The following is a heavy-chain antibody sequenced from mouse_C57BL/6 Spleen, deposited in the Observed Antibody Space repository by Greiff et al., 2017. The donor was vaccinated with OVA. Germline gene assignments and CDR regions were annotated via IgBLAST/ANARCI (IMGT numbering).Heavy chain of an antibody. D-gene: IGHD2-5*01. Sequence: QVQLQQPGAELVKPGASVKMSCKASGYTFTSYWITWVKQRPGQGLEWIGDIYPGSGSTNYNEKFKSKATLTVDTSSSTASLQLSSLTSEDSAVYYCARRGYYSNYDDCDYWGQGTTLTVSS. CDR2: IYPGSGST. CDR1: GYTFTSYW. V-gene: IGHV1-55*01. CDR3: ARRGYYSNYDDCDY. J-gene: IGHJ2*01.